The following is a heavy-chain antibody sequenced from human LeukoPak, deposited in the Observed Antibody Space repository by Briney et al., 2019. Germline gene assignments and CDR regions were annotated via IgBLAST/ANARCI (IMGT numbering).Heavy chain of an antibody. D-gene: IGHD6-13*01. CDR3: ARSLGYSDTWYNY. Sequence: SETLSLTCTVSGGSISSGGYYWNWIRQPPGKGLEWIGYVFYSGSTNYNPSLKSRVTISVDASKNNFSLKLNSVTAADTAVYYCARSLGYSDTWYNYWGQGTLVTVSS. V-gene: IGHV4-61*03. CDR2: VFYSGST. CDR1: GGSISSGGYY. J-gene: IGHJ4*02.